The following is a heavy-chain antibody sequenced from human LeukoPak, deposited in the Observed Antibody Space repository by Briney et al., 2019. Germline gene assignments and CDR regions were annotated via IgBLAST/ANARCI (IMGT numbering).Heavy chain of an antibody. CDR3: ARHRGYDLFDY. Sequence: SETLSLTCTVSGGSISSYYWSWIRQPPGKGLEWIGYMYYSGSTNYNPSLKSRVTISVDTSKNQFSLKVSSVTAADTAVYYCARHRGYDLFDYWGQGTLVTVSS. CDR1: GGSISSYY. CDR2: MYYSGST. D-gene: IGHD5-12*01. V-gene: IGHV4-59*08. J-gene: IGHJ4*02.